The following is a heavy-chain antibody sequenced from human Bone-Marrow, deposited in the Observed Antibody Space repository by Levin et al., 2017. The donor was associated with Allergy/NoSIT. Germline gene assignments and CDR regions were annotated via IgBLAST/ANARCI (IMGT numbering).Heavy chain of an antibody. CDR3: ARGYSSGWDYYFDY. V-gene: IGHV4-30-2*01. Sequence: SETLSLTCAVSGGSISSGGYSWSWIRQPPGKGLEWIGYIYHSGSTYYNPSLKSRVTISVDRSKNQFSLKLSSVTAADTAVYYCARGYSSGWDYYFDYWGQGTLVTVSS. J-gene: IGHJ4*02. D-gene: IGHD6-19*01. CDR2: IYHSGST. CDR1: GGSISSGGYS.